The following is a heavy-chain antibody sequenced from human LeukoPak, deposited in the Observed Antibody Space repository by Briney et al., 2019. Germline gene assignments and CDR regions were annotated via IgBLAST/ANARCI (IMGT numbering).Heavy chain of an antibody. CDR3: ARDSEGVTGTTSWFDP. V-gene: IGHV3-21*01. D-gene: IGHD1-7*01. Sequence: TGGSLRLSCAASGFTFSSYSMNWVRQAPGKGLEWVSSISSSSNYIYYADSVKGRFTISRDNARNSLYLQMNSLRAEDTAVYYCARDSEGVTGTTSWFDPWGQGTLVTVSS. CDR1: GFTFSSYS. CDR2: ISSSSNYI. J-gene: IGHJ5*02.